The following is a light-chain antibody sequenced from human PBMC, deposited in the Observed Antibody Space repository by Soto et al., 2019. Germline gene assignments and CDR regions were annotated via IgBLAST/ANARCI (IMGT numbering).Light chain of an antibody. Sequence: EIVMTQSPATLSVSPGERATLSCRASQSVSSNLAWYQQKPGQAPRLLIYGASTRATGIPARFSGSGSGTEFTLTISSPQSEDYAVYYCHQYNNWPPWTFGQGTRWIS. CDR1: QSVSSN. V-gene: IGKV3-15*01. CDR3: HQYNNWPPWT. J-gene: IGKJ1*01. CDR2: GAS.